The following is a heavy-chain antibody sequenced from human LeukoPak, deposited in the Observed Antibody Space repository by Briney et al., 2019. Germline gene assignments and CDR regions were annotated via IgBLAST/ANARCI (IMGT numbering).Heavy chain of an antibody. V-gene: IGHV5-51*01. Sequence: GESLKISCKGSGYSFTSYWIGSVRQMPGKGLEWMGIIYLGDSDTGYSPSFQGQVTISADKSISTAYLQWSSLKASDTAMYYCARHPLDYDSSGYFGDYYYYMDVWGKGTTVTVSS. CDR2: IYLGDSDT. D-gene: IGHD3-22*01. CDR1: GYSFTSYW. J-gene: IGHJ6*03. CDR3: ARHPLDYDSSGYFGDYYYYMDV.